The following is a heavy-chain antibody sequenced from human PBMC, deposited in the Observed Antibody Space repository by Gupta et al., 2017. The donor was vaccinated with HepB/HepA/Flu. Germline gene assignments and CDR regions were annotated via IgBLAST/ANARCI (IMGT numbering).Heavy chain of an antibody. CDR1: GGSISGYY. J-gene: IGHJ6*03. CDR2: ISHSGSS. Sequence: QVQLQQWGAGLLKPSETLSLTCAVYGGSISGYYWSWIRQPPGKGLEWIGEISHSGSSNYNPSLKSRVTISVDTSKNQFSLKLSSVTAADTAVYYCARDSRLQHNYYYYYMDVWGKGTTVTVSS. CDR3: ARDSRLQHNYYYYYMDV. V-gene: IGHV4-34*01. D-gene: IGHD6-25*01.